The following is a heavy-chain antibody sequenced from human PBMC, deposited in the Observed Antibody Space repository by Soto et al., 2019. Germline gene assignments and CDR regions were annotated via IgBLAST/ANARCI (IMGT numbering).Heavy chain of an antibody. Sequence: QITFKESGPTLVKPTQTLTLTCTFSGFSLSSTGGAVGWISHPPGKALECLALVFWDTDKRYSPSLKNRLTITKDNSKNQVVLTMTNMDPVDTATYYCARSLGWSSYFDIWGQGTVVTVSS. CDR2: VFWDTDK. V-gene: IGHV2-5*02. J-gene: IGHJ3*02. D-gene: IGHD1-26*01. CDR3: ARSLGWSSYFDI. CDR1: GFSLSSTGGA.